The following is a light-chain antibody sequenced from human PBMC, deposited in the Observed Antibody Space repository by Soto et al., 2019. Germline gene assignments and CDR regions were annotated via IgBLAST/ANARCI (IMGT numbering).Light chain of an antibody. J-gene: IGKJ5*01. CDR2: AAS. CDR3: QKYNSAPRT. CDR1: QGISNY. V-gene: IGKV1-27*01. Sequence: DIQMTQSPSSLSASVGARVPITCRASQGISNYLAWYQQKPGKVPKLLIYAASTLQSGVPSRFSGSGSGTDFTLTISSLQPEDVATYYCQKYNSAPRTFGQGTRLETK.